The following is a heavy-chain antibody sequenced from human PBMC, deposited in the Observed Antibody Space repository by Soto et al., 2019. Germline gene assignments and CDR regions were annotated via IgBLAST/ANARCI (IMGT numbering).Heavy chain of an antibody. J-gene: IGHJ6*02. CDR2: ISASGGST. V-gene: IGHV3-23*01. Sequence: GGSLRLSCAASGSTLSTYAMTWVRQAPGKGLEWVSAISASGGSTYYADSVKGRFTISRDNSKNTLYLQMNSLRAEDTAVYYCARRGDYGDYLVDVWGQGTTVTVSS. CDR1: GSTLSTYA. D-gene: IGHD4-17*01. CDR3: ARRGDYGDYLVDV.